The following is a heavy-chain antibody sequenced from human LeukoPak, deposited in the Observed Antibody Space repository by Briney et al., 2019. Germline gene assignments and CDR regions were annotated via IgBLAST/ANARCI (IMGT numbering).Heavy chain of an antibody. CDR3: AKDEGTRTSYGLDY. CDR2: MSEDGNEI. V-gene: IGHV3-7*01. J-gene: IGHJ4*02. D-gene: IGHD3-16*01. CDR1: GFIFSDFS. Sequence: GGSLRLSRTVPGFIFSDFSMSWVRQAPGKGLEWVAKMSEDGNEIFYVDSVKGRFTISRDDSHNTLYLQMNSLRAEDTAVYYCAKDEGTRTSYGLDYWGQGTLVTVSS.